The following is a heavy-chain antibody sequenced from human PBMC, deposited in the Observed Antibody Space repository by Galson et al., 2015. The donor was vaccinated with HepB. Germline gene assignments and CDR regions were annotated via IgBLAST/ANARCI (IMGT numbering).Heavy chain of an antibody. J-gene: IGHJ2*01. CDR2: ISAYNGNT. D-gene: IGHD6-13*01. V-gene: IGHV1-18*04. Sequence: SVKVSCKASGYTFTSYGISWVRQAPGQGLEWMGWISAYNGNTNYAQKLQGRVTMTTDTSTSTAYMELRSLRSDDTAVYYCARVVVGLNSRGGYFDLWGRGTLVTVSS. CDR1: GYTFTSYG. CDR3: ARVVVGLNSRGGYFDL.